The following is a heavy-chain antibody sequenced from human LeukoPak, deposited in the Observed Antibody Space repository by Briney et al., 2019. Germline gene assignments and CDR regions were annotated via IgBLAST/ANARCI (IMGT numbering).Heavy chain of an antibody. Sequence: GGSLRLSCAASGFTFSDYYMSWIRQAQGKGLEWVSYISSSGSTIYYADSVKGRFTISRDNAKNSLYLQMNSLRAEDTAVYYCARTPATHTVTTTNWFDPWGQGTLVTVSS. D-gene: IGHD4-11*01. CDR2: ISSSGSTI. V-gene: IGHV3-11*01. CDR3: ARTPATHTVTTTNWFDP. CDR1: GFTFSDYY. J-gene: IGHJ5*02.